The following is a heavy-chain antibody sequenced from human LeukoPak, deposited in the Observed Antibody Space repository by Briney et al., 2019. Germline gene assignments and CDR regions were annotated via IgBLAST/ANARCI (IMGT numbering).Heavy chain of an antibody. D-gene: IGHD6-6*01. J-gene: IGHJ4*02. CDR3: AEHRPFRSSSGKYFDY. CDR1: GGSISSYY. CDR2: IYTSGST. V-gene: IGHV4-4*09. Sequence: SETLSLTCTVSGGSISSYYWSWIRQPPGKGLEWIGYIYTSGSTNYNPSLKSRVTISVDTSKNQFSLKLSSVTSADTPVYYCAEHRPFRSSSGKYFDYWGQGNLVTVSS.